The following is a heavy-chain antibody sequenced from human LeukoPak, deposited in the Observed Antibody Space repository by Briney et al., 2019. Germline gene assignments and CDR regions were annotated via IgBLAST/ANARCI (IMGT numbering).Heavy chain of an antibody. CDR2: ISSSGSTI. CDR1: GFTFSDYY. J-gene: IGHJ4*02. V-gene: IGHV3-11*01. CDR3: ARAPRGRYSSSWYYFDY. Sequence: PGGSLRLSCAASGFTFSDYYMSWIRQAPGKGLEWVSYISSSGSTIYYPASVKGRFTISRDNAKNSLYLQMNSLRAEDTAVYYCARAPRGRYSSSWYYFDYWGQGTLVTVSS. D-gene: IGHD6-13*01.